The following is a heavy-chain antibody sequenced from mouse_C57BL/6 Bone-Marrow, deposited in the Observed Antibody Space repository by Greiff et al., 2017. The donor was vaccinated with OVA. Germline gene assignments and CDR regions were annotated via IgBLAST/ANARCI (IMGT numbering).Heavy chain of an antibody. Sequence: QVQLKESGAELARPGASVKLSCKASGYTFTSYGISWVKQRTGQGLEWIGEIYPRSGNTYYNEKFKGKATLTADKSSSTAYMELRSLTSEDSAVYFCARPATVVVHWYFDVWGTGTTVTVSS. CDR3: ARPATVVVHWYFDV. D-gene: IGHD1-1*01. CDR1: GYTFTSYG. CDR2: IYPRSGNT. J-gene: IGHJ1*03. V-gene: IGHV1-81*01.